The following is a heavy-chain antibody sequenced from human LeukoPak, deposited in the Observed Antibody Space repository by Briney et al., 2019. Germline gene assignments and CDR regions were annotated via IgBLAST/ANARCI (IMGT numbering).Heavy chain of an antibody. D-gene: IGHD3-22*01. V-gene: IGHV3-66*01. CDR1: GFTVSSNY. Sequence: GGSLRLSCAASGFTVSSNYMSWVRQAPGKGLEWVSVIYSGGSTYYADSVKGRFTISRDNSKNTLYLQMNSLRAEDTAVYYCARDRGAYDSSGYYPFDYWGQGTLVTVSS. CDR2: IYSGGST. CDR3: ARDRGAYDSSGYYPFDY. J-gene: IGHJ4*02.